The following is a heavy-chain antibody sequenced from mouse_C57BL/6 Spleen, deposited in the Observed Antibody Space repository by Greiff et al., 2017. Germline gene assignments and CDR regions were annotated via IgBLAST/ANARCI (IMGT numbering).Heavy chain of an antibody. D-gene: IGHD1-1*01. V-gene: IGHV1-39*01. J-gene: IGHJ4*01. CDR3: APFSSYDAMDY. CDR2: INPNYGTT. Sequence: QLQESGPELVKPGASVKISCKASGYSFTDYNLNWVKQSNGKSLEWIGVINPNYGTTSYNQKFKGKATLTVDQSSSTAYMQLNSLTSEDSAVXYCAPFSSYDAMDYWGQGTLVTVSA. CDR1: GYSFTDYN.